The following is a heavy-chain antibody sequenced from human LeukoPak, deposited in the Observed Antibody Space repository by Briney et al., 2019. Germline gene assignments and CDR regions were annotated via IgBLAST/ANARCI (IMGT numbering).Heavy chain of an antibody. J-gene: IGHJ3*02. V-gene: IGHV3-74*01. CDR1: GFTFSSYW. D-gene: IGHD4-17*01. CDR2: INSDGGST. CDR3: HYGDYFPLDI. Sequence: GGSLRLSCAASGFTFSSYWMHWVRQAPGKGLVWVSRINSDGGSTSYADSVKGRFTISRDNAKNTLYLQMNSLRAEDTAVYYCHYGDYFPLDIWGQGTMVTVSS.